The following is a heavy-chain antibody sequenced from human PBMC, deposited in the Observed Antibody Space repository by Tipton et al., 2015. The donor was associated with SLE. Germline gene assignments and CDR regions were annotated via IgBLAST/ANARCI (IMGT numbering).Heavy chain of an antibody. V-gene: IGHV3-30*02. CDR2: IRYDGSNK. J-gene: IGHJ4*02. Sequence: SLRLSCAASGFTFSSYGMHWVRQAPGKGLEWVAFIRYDGSNKYYADSVKGRFTISRDNAKNSLYLQMNSLRAEDTAVYYCAREVDQRDDYWGQGTLVTVSS. D-gene: IGHD5-12*01. CDR3: AREVDQRDDY. CDR1: GFTFSSYG.